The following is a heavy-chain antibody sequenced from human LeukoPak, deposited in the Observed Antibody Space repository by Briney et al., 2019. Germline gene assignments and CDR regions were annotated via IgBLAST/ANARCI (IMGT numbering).Heavy chain of an antibody. CDR1: GYTFTNYG. V-gene: IGHV1-18*01. Sequence: ASVKVSCKASGYTFTNYGISWVRQAPGQGLEWMGWISAYNGNTNYAQKLQGRVTMTTDTSTSTAYMELRSLRSDDTAVYYCARAGATVTTVLRDYWGQGTLVTVSS. CDR2: ISAYNGNT. J-gene: IGHJ4*02. CDR3: ARAGATVTTVLRDY. D-gene: IGHD4-17*01.